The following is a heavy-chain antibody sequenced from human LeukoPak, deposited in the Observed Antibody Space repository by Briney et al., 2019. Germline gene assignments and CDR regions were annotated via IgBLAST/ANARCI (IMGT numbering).Heavy chain of an antibody. Sequence: GGSLRLSCADSGFTFSSYEMNWVRQAPGKGLEWISYISSSGSTIYYADSVKGRFTTSRDSAKNSLYLQLNSLRAEDTAVYYCARGDGGYYYGMDVWGKGTTVTVSS. CDR2: ISSSGSTI. CDR1: GFTFSSYE. V-gene: IGHV3-48*03. CDR3: ARGDGGYYYGMDV. J-gene: IGHJ6*04. D-gene: IGHD2-21*01.